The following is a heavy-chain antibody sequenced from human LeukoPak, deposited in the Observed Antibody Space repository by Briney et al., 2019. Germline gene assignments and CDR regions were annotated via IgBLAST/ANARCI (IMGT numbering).Heavy chain of an antibody. Sequence: SETLSLTCTVSGGSISSSSYYWGWIRQPPGKGLEWIGSIYYSGSTNYNPSLKSRVTMSVDTSKNQFSLKLSSVTAADTAVYYCASSGFLEWSTPFDYWGQGTLVTVSS. V-gene: IGHV4-39*07. CDR3: ASSGFLEWSTPFDY. CDR1: GGSISSSSYY. D-gene: IGHD3-3*01. J-gene: IGHJ4*02. CDR2: IYYSGST.